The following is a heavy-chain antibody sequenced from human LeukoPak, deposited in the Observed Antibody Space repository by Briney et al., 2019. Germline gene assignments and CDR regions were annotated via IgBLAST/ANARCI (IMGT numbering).Heavy chain of an antibody. CDR2: ISGSGAST. CDR1: GFTFSDYA. D-gene: IGHD6-19*01. J-gene: IGHJ5*02. CDR3: AKGASSGWLLYWFDP. Sequence: GSLRLSCAASGFTFSDYAMTWVRQAPGKGLQWVSGISGSGASTYYGDSVRGRFIISRDNSKSTLYLQIDSLRAEDTAVYYCAKGASSGWLLYWFDPWGQGTLVTVSS. V-gene: IGHV3-23*01.